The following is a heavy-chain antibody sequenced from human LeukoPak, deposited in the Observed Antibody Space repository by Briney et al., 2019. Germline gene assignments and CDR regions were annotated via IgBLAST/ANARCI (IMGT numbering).Heavy chain of an antibody. Sequence: PGGSLRLSCVASGFTFNIYTMHWVRHAPGKGLEYVSAISDEGQSTYYASPVKGRFTISRDNSKNTLYLQMASLRVEDTAVYFCARVDSTGWDDAFDYWGQGTLVTVSS. CDR2: ISDEGQST. D-gene: IGHD6-19*01. V-gene: IGHV3-64*01. CDR3: ARVDSTGWDDAFDY. J-gene: IGHJ4*02. CDR1: GFTFNIYT.